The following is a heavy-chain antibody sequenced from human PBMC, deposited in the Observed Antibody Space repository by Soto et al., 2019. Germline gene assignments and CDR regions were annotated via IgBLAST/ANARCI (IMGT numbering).Heavy chain of an antibody. CDR3: ARVHYYDSSGYYDIDY. CDR1: GFAFSAHG. CDR2: LAYDGNTK. Sequence: QVQLVESGGGVVQPGRSLRLSCAASGFAFSAHGMHWVRQAPGKGLEWVALLAYDGNTKYYGDSVKGRFTISRDTSKNPLYLQMSSLRPEDTAVYYCARVHYYDSSGYYDIDYWGQGTVVTVSS. J-gene: IGHJ4*02. V-gene: IGHV3-30*03. D-gene: IGHD3-22*01.